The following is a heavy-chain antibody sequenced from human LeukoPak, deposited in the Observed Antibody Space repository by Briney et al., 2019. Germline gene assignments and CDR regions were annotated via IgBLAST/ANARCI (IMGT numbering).Heavy chain of an antibody. CDR3: ARDHAPQISMVRGVVFGGFQH. Sequence: GGSLRLSCAASGFTFSSYSMNWVRQAPGKGLEWVSSISSSSSYIYYADSVKGRFTISRDNAKNSLYLQMNSLRAEDTAVYYCARDHAPQISMVRGVVFGGFQHRGQGTLVTVSS. D-gene: IGHD3-10*01. V-gene: IGHV3-21*01. J-gene: IGHJ1*01. CDR2: ISSSSSYI. CDR1: GFTFSSYS.